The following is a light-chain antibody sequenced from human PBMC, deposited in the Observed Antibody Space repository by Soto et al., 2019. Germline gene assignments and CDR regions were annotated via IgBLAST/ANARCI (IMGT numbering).Light chain of an antibody. CDR2: DAS. CDR3: QQYNNWPPIT. V-gene: IGKV1-5*01. Sequence: DIQMTQSPSTLSASVGDRVTITCRASQSIGNRLAWYQQKPGKAPKLLIYDASSLQSGVPSRFSGSGSGTEFTLTISSLQSEDFAVYYCQQYNNWPPITFGQGTRLEIK. J-gene: IGKJ5*01. CDR1: QSIGNR.